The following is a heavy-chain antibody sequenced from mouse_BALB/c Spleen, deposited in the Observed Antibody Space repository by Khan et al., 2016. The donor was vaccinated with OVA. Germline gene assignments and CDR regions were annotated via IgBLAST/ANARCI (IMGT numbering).Heavy chain of an antibody. CDR2: IWGGGST. V-gene: IGHV2-6-4*01. Sequence: VQLQESGPGLVAPSQSLSITCTVSGFSLSRYSVHWVRQPPGKGLEWLGMIWGGGSTDYNSALKSRLSISKDNSKSQVFLKMNSLQSDDTAMYXCASPLTTAYAMDYWGQGTSVTVSS. J-gene: IGHJ4*01. CDR3: ASPLTTAYAMDY. CDR1: GFSLSRYS. D-gene: IGHD1-2*01.